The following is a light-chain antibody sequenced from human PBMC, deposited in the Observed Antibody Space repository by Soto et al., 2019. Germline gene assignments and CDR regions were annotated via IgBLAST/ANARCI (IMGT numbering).Light chain of an antibody. Sequence: QSALTQPASVSGSPGQSITISCTGTSNDVGGYNFVSWYQQHPGKAPKLMIYDVSNRPSGVSNRFSRSKSGNTASLTISGLQDEDEADYYCSSYTSSSTLVFGGGTKLTVL. CDR3: SSYTSSSTLV. V-gene: IGLV2-14*01. J-gene: IGLJ2*01. CDR2: DVS. CDR1: SNDVGGYNF.